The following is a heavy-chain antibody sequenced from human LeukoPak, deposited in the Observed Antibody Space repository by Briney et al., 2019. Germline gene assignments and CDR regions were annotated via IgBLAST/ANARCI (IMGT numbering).Heavy chain of an antibody. CDR2: IKQDGSEK. J-gene: IGHJ6*03. CDR3: ARDQTYYDFWSGYRYYYYMDV. CDR1: GFTFSSYW. V-gene: IGHV3-7*01. D-gene: IGHD3-3*01. Sequence: GGSLRLSCAASGFTFSSYWMSWVRQAPGKGLEWVANIKQDGSEKYYVDSVKGRFTISRDNAKNSLYLQMNSLRAEDTAVYYCARDQTYYDFWSGYRYYYYMDVWGKGTTVTVS.